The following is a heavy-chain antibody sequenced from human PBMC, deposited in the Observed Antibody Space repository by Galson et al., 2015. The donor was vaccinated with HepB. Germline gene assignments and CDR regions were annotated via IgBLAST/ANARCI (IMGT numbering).Heavy chain of an antibody. CDR2: IWFDGSNE. Sequence: SLRLSCAVPGFTFSDYAMHWVRQAPGKGLEWVAIIWFDGSNENYAESVKGRFTISRDNSKKTLYLQMNSLRVEDTAVYYCARAIDLGGSYSNDYWGQGTRVTVSS. V-gene: IGHV3-33*01. CDR1: GFTFSDYA. D-gene: IGHD1-26*01. J-gene: IGHJ4*02. CDR3: ARAIDLGGSYSNDY.